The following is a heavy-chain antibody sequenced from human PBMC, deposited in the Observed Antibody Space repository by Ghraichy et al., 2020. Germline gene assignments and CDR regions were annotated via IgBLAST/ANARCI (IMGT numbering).Heavy chain of an antibody. CDR1: GFTFSDYH. Sequence: GGSLRLSCAASGFTFSDYHMSWIRQAPGKGLEWVSDIRGTTYHTNYADSVKGRCTISRDNAKNSLYLQMNSLRGEDTAVYYCVRCSEDTTVRGAFDIWGQGTMVTVSS. CDR2: IRGTTYHT. D-gene: IGHD3-10*01. V-gene: IGHV3-11*06. J-gene: IGHJ3*02. CDR3: VRCSEDTTVRGAFDI.